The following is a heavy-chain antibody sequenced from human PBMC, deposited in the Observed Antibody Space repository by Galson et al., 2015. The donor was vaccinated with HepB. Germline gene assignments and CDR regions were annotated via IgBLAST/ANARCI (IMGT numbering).Heavy chain of an antibody. CDR3: ARVGDYEPPIHFDY. V-gene: IGHV1-46*01. D-gene: IGHD4-17*01. Sequence: SVKVSCKASGYTFTSYYIHWVRQAPGQGLEWMGIINPSGGSTSYAQKFQGRVTMTTDTSTSTAYMELRSLRSDDTAVYYCARVGDYEPPIHFDYWGQGTLVTVSS. CDR2: INPSGGST. J-gene: IGHJ4*02. CDR1: GYTFTSYY.